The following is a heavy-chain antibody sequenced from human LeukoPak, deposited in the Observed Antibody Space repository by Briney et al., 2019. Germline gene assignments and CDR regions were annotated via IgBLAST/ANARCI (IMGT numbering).Heavy chain of an antibody. V-gene: IGHV1-8*01. CDR2: MNPNSGNT. D-gene: IGHD2-2*01. Sequence: AASVRVSCKTSGYTFTNYDINWVRQATGQGLEWMGWMNPNSGNTGYAQKFQGRVTMTRNTSISTAYMELSSLRSEDTALYYCARPHCSSTDCHPPEWFDPWGQGTLVTVSS. CDR1: GYTFTNYD. CDR3: ARPHCSSTDCHPPEWFDP. J-gene: IGHJ5*02.